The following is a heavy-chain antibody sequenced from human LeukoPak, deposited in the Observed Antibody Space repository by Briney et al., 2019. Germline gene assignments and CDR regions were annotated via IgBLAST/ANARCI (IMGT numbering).Heavy chain of an antibody. CDR1: GGSISSYY. D-gene: IGHD3-22*01. V-gene: IGHV4-59*01. CDR3: ARGIDRHDSSGWFDY. CDR2: IYYSGST. J-gene: IGHJ4*02. Sequence: SETLSLTCTVSGGSISSYYWSWIRQPPGKGLEWIGYIYYSGSTNYSPSLKSRVTISVDTSKNQFSLKLSSVTAADTAVYYCARGIDRHDSSGWFDYWGQGTLVTVSS.